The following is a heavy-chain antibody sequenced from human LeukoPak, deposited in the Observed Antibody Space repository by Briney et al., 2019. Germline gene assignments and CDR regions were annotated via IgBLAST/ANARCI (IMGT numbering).Heavy chain of an antibody. CDR2: IIPILGIA. CDR3: ARDTIAAADLHDAFDI. Sequence: SVKVSCKASGGTFSSYAISWVRQAPGQGLEWMGRIIPILGIANYAQKFQGRVTITADKSTSTAYMELSSLRSEDTAVYYCARDTIAAADLHDAFDIWGQGTMVTVSS. V-gene: IGHV1-69*04. D-gene: IGHD6-13*01. J-gene: IGHJ3*02. CDR1: GGTFSSYA.